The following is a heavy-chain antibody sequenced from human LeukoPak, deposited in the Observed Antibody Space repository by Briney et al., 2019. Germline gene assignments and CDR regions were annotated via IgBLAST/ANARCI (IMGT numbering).Heavy chain of an antibody. J-gene: IGHJ6*02. CDR3: ARDRGVVSYYYYYYGMDV. CDR2: INPNSGDT. Sequence: ASVKVSCKASGYTFTGYYMHWVRQAPGQGLEWMGWINPNSGDTNYAQKFQGRVTMTRDTSISTAYMELSRLRSDDTAVYYCARDRGVVSYYYYYYGMDVWGQGTTVTVSS. CDR1: GYTFTGYY. D-gene: IGHD2-2*01. V-gene: IGHV1-2*02.